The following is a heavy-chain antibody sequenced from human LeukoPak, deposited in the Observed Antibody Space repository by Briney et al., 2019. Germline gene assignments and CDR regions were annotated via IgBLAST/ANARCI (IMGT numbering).Heavy chain of an antibody. CDR2: ISSSSTYI. D-gene: IGHD6-13*01. CDR1: GFTFTSYT. CDR3: ARDLRSSSWYFDY. V-gene: IGHV3-21*01. Sequence: GGSLRLSCAPSGFTFTSYTMNWVRQAPGKGLGWVSSISSSSTYIYYADSVKGRFTISRDNAKNSLYLQMNSLRAEDTAVYYCARDLRSSSWYFDYWGQGTLVTVSS. J-gene: IGHJ4*02.